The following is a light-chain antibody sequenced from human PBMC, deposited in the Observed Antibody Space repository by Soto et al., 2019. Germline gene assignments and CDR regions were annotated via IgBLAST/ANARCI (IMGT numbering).Light chain of an antibody. J-gene: IGLJ1*01. CDR2: SYD. Sequence: QSVLTQPPSSSGTHGQRGSISYSTSSSNIGGNTVNWYQQVPGTAPKLLIYSYDQRPSGVPDRFPGSKSGTSASLAISGPQSEEEVAYYCAAGDARLNGYVYGTGPKVTVL. V-gene: IGLV1-44*01. CDR3: AAGDARLNGYV. CDR1: SSNIGGNT.